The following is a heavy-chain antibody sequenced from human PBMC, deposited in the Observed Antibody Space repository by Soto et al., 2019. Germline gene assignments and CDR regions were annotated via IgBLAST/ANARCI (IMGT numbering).Heavy chain of an antibody. D-gene: IGHD3-10*01. V-gene: IGHV3-30*03. CDR1: GFPFSSYG. Sequence: QVQLVESGGGVVQPGRSLRLSCAASGFPFSSYGMHWVREAPGKGLEWVAVISYDGSNKHNADSVKVRFTISGDNPASKLYLQINSLRAEDTALYYCVGGQYYFDYRGQGTLVTVSP. CDR3: VGGQYYFDY. J-gene: IGHJ4*02. CDR2: ISYDGSNK.